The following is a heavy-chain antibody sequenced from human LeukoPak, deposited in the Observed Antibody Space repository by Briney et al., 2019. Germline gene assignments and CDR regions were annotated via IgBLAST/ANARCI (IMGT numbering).Heavy chain of an antibody. Sequence: GGSLRLSCAASGFTFSSYGMTWVRQAPGKGLEWVSAISGNTVSSYYADSVKGRFTISRDNTKNSLYLQMNSLRAEDTAVYYCAGSIAARKLDYWGQGTLVTVSS. V-gene: IGHV3-23*01. J-gene: IGHJ4*02. CDR1: GFTFSSYG. CDR2: ISGNTVSS. CDR3: AGSIAARKLDY. D-gene: IGHD6-6*01.